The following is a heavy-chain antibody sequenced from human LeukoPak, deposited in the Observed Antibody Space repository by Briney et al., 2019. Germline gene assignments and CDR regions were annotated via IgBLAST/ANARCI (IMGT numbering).Heavy chain of an antibody. V-gene: IGHV1-18*01. D-gene: IGHD3-10*01. CDR1: GYTFTSYG. CDR3: ARDYYGSGSHDY. J-gene: IGHJ4*02. Sequence: ASVTVSCKASGYTFTSYGISWVRQAPAQGLEGMGWISAYNCNTNYAQMPQGRVNITTDTSTRTVHMEVRSLRSDDTAVYYCARDYYGSGSHDYWGQGTLVTVCS. CDR2: ISAYNCNT.